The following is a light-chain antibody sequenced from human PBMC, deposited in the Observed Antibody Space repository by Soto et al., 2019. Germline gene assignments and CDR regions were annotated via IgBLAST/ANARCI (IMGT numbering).Light chain of an antibody. V-gene: IGKV1-39*01. Sequence: DIQMTPSPSSLSASVGDRVTITCRASQSIRSYLNWYHQKPGKTPQLLIYGASNLQSGAPSRFTGSGSGTHFTLTISSLQPEDFATYYCQQSYTTPYTFGQGTKLEI. CDR2: GAS. J-gene: IGKJ2*01. CDR1: QSIRSY. CDR3: QQSYTTPYT.